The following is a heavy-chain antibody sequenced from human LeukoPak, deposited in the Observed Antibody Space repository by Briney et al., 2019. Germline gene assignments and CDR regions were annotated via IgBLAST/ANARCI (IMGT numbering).Heavy chain of an antibody. Sequence: GESLKISCKDSGYSFANYWIGWVRQKPGKGLEWMGIIFPGDSDTRYSPSFEGQVIISADKSISTAYLQWSSLQASDTAMYFCARPNYNTRPNWFDPWGQGTLVTVSS. D-gene: IGHD3-22*01. V-gene: IGHV5-51*01. CDR3: ARPNYNTRPNWFDP. CDR1: GYSFANYW. J-gene: IGHJ5*02. CDR2: IFPGDSDT.